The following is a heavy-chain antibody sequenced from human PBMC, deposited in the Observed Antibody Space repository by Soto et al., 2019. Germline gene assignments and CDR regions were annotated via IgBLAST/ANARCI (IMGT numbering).Heavy chain of an antibody. J-gene: IGHJ6*02. D-gene: IGHD3-9*01. CDR3: ARDSDILTGKSYYYYGMDV. CDR2: INPNSGGT. Sequence: ASVKVSCKASGYTFTGCYMHWVRQAPGQGLEWMGWINPNSGGTNYAQKFQGRVTMTRDTSISTAYMELSRLRSDDTAVYYCARDSDILTGKSYYYYGMDVWGQGTTVTVSS. CDR1: GYTFTGCY. V-gene: IGHV1-2*02.